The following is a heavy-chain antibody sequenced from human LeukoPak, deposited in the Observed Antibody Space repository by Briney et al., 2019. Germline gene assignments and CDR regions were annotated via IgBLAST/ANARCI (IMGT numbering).Heavy chain of an antibody. J-gene: IGHJ4*02. CDR1: GGSISSSSYY. Sequence: PSETLSLTCTVSGGSISSSSYYWGWIRQPPGKGLEWIGSIYYSGSTYYNPSLKSRVTISVDTSKNQFSLKLSSVTAADTAVYYCARGRSRWLQLHPDDYWGQGTLVTVSS. CDR3: ARGRSRWLQLHPDDY. CDR2: IYYSGST. D-gene: IGHD5-24*01. V-gene: IGHV4-39*07.